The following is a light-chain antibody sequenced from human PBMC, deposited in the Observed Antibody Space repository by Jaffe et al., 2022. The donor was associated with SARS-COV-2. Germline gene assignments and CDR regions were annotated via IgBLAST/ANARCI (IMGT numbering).Light chain of an antibody. V-gene: IGKV1-5*03. CDR1: QSIGSQ. J-gene: IGKJ4*01. Sequence: DVQMTQSPSTLSASVGDRVAIPCRASQSIGSQLAWYQQKPGKAPKLLICEASSLESGVPSRFSGSGSGTEFTLTISSLQPDDFATYYCQHYNSYPVTFGGGTKVEIK. CDR2: EAS. CDR3: QHYNSYPVT.